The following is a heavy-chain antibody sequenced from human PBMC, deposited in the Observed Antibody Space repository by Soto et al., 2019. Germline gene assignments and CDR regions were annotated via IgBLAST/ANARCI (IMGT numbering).Heavy chain of an antibody. CDR1: GGSISSYY. CDR3: ARDEYYGSGSYDYYYGMDV. CDR2: IYYSGST. J-gene: IGHJ6*02. D-gene: IGHD3-10*01. Sequence: PSETLSLTCTVSGGSISSYYWSWIRQPPGKGLEWIGYIYYSGSTNYNPSLKSRVTISVDTSKNQFSLKLSSVTAADTAVYYCARDEYYGSGSYDYYYGMDVSGQGTTVTVYS. V-gene: IGHV4-59*01.